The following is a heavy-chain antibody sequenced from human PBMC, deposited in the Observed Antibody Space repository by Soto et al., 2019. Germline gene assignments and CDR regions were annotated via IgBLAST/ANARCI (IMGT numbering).Heavy chain of an antibody. CDR1: GFTFSSYS. Sequence: EVQLVESGGGLVQPGGSLRLSCAASGFTFSSYSMNWVRQAPGKGLEWVSYISSSSSTIYYADSVKGRFTISRDNGKNSLYLQMNSLRDEDTAVYYCARDTFGSSSWYSYYYYGMDVWGQGTTVTVSS. CDR3: ARDTFGSSSWYSYYYYGMDV. V-gene: IGHV3-48*02. D-gene: IGHD6-13*01. CDR2: ISSSSSTI. J-gene: IGHJ6*02.